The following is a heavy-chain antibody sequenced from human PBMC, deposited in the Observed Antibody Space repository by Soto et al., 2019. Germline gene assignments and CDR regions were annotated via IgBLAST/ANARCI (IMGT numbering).Heavy chain of an antibody. CDR2: IYYSGST. V-gene: IGHV4-31*03. Sequence: QVQLQESGPGLVKPSQTLSLTCTVSGGSISSGGYYWSWIRQHPGKGLEWIGYIYYSGSTYYNPSLKSRVTISVDTSKNQFSLKLSCVTAADTAVYYCARFSEWGAVAGTGEIWFDPWGQGSLVTVSS. CDR3: ARFSEWGAVAGTGEIWFDP. J-gene: IGHJ5*02. D-gene: IGHD6-19*01. CDR1: GGSISSGGYY.